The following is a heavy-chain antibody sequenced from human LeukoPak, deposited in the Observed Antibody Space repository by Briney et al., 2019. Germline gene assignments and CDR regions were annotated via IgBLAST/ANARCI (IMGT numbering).Heavy chain of an antibody. CDR2: IIPRFGTA. D-gene: IGHD5-24*01. V-gene: IGHV1-69*05. CDR1: GGTFSNYV. Sequence: SVKVSCKTPGGTFSNYVVTWVRQAPGQGLEWMGRIIPRFGTANYAQKFQDRVTITTDESTSTAYMELSSLRSEDTAVYCCARNRDGYNYNWFDPWGQGTLVTVSS. J-gene: IGHJ5*02. CDR3: ARNRDGYNYNWFDP.